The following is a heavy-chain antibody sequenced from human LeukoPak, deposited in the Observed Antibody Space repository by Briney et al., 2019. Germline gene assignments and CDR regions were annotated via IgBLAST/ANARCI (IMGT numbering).Heavy chain of an antibody. J-gene: IGHJ4*02. CDR1: GGTFSSYA. CDR2: IIPIFGTA. V-gene: IGHV1-69*05. Sequence: SVKVSCKASGGTFSSYAISWVRQAPGQGLEWMGGIIPIFGTANYAQKFRGRVTITTDESTSTAYMELSSLRSEDTAVYYCAREGYCSSTSCPFDYWGQGTLVTVSS. CDR3: AREGYCSSTSCPFDY. D-gene: IGHD2-2*01.